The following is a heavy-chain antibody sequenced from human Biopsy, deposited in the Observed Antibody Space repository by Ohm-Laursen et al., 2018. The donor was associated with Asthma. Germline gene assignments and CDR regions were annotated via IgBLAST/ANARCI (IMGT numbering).Heavy chain of an antibody. CDR2: INTNTGNP. CDR3: ARGRYRGYDFDY. V-gene: IGHV7-4-1*02. Sequence: GSSVKVSCKASGYTFTYFSIYWVRQAPGHGLEWLGRINTNTGNPTYAQAYTGRFVFSLDTSVSTAYLRISSLKADDTAVYYCARGRYRGYDFDYWGQGSLVTVSS. CDR1: GYTFTYFS. J-gene: IGHJ4*02. D-gene: IGHD5-12*01.